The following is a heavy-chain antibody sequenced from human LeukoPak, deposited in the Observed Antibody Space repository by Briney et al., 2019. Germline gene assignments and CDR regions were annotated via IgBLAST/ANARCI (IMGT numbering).Heavy chain of an antibody. Sequence: PGGSLRLSCAASGFTFSSYSMNWVRRAPGKGLEWVSSIRSSSSYIYYADSVKGRFTISRDNAKNSLYLQMNSLRAEDTAVYYCARKVITTSDYYGMDVWGQGTTVTVSS. CDR1: GFTFSSYS. J-gene: IGHJ6*02. V-gene: IGHV3-21*01. D-gene: IGHD3-22*01. CDR3: ARKVITTSDYYGMDV. CDR2: IRSSSSYI.